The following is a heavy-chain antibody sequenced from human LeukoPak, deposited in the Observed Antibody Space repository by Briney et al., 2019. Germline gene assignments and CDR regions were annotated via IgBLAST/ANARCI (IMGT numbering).Heavy chain of an antibody. V-gene: IGHV3-33*01. CDR2: IWSVGGAE. CDR1: GFPFSSYG. Sequence: RPGGSLRLSCVASGFPFSSYGMHWVRQAPGKGLEWVAVIWSVGGAEYYADSVKGRFTISRDNSKNMLFLQMNSLRAEDTAVYYCARDSGSYYDSSGSFDYWGQGTLVTVSS. D-gene: IGHD3-22*01. CDR3: ARDSGSYYDSSGSFDY. J-gene: IGHJ4*02.